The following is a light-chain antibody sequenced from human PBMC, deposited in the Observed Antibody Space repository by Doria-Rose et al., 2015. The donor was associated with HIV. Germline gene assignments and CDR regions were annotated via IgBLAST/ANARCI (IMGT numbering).Light chain of an antibody. CDR3: LLSYTIPWT. V-gene: IGKV1-39*01. Sequence: ITCRASQNISHYLNWYQQKPGKAPNLLIYAASTLRSGVPSRFSGSGSGTDFTLTIGSLQPEDFATYYCLLSYTIPWTFGQGTRVDIK. CDR2: AAS. J-gene: IGKJ1*01. CDR1: QNISHY.